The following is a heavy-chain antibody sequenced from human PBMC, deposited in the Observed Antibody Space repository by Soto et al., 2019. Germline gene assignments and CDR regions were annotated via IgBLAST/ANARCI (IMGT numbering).Heavy chain of an antibody. CDR3: AVDAASYRSGQNYFDY. Sequence: QLQLQESGPGLVKPSETLSLTCSVSGGSITSRNYYWGWIRQPPGKGLEWIGSIYYSGSTYYNPSLKSRVTISVDTSKNQCSLKLSSVTAADTALYYCAVDAASYRSGQNYFDYWGQGTLVTVSS. V-gene: IGHV4-39*01. D-gene: IGHD6-19*01. CDR2: IYYSGST. J-gene: IGHJ4*02. CDR1: GGSITSRNYY.